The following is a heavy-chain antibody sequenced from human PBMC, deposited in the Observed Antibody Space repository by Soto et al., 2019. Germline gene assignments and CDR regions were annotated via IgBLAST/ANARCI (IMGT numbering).Heavy chain of an antibody. CDR1: GFTFSNYA. CDR3: AAESPGRNYVDWFDP. J-gene: IGHJ5*02. CDR2: ISGSSSST. V-gene: IGHV3-23*01. Sequence: EVQLLQSGGGLVQPGGSLRLSCAVSGFTFSNYAMSWVRQAPGKGLEWVSSISGSSSSTKYADSVKGRFTISRDNSKNTLYLQMDSLRAEDSAVYYCAAESPGRNYVDWFDPWGQGTLVTFSS. D-gene: IGHD4-4*01.